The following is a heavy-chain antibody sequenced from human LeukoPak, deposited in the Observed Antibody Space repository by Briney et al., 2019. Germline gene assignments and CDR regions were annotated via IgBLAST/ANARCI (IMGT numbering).Heavy chain of an antibody. J-gene: IGHJ4*02. Sequence: ASVKVSCKASGYSFTTFGISWVRQAPGQGLEWMGWISAYNGNTNYAQNLQSRVTMTTDTSTSTAYMELRSLRSDDTAVYYCARDYQRQLYLYYFDYWGQGTLVTVSS. V-gene: IGHV1-18*01. CDR3: ARDYQRQLYLYYFDY. CDR1: GYSFTTFG. CDR2: ISAYNGNT. D-gene: IGHD2-2*01.